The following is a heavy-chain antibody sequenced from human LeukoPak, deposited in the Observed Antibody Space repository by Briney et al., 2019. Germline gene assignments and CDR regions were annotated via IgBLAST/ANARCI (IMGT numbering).Heavy chain of an antibody. CDR3: ARVIGSGSYDWFDP. V-gene: IGHV3-48*04. CDR1: GFTFSSYS. D-gene: IGHD3-10*01. CDR2: ISSSSSTI. J-gene: IGHJ5*02. Sequence: QPGGSLRLSCAASGFTFSSYSMNWVRQAPGKGLEWVSYISSSSSTIYYADSVKGRFTISRDNAKNSLYLQMNSLRAEDTAVYYCARVIGSGSYDWFDPWGQGTLVTVSS.